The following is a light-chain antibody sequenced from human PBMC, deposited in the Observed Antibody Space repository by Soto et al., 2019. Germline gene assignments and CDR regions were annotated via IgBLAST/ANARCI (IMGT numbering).Light chain of an antibody. CDR1: QSISSE. Sequence: EIVMTQSPATLSVSPGESATLSCRASQSISSELAGYHQKPGQPPRLLIYGPSTSATGVPARFPGSGSGSDFTLAISGLLSEDFAVYYCQQGHSSPLTFGQGTRLDI. CDR3: QQGHSSPLT. V-gene: IGKV3-15*01. J-gene: IGKJ2*01. CDR2: GPS.